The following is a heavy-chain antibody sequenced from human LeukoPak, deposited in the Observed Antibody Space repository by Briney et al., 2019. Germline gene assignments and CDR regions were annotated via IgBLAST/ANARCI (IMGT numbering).Heavy chain of an antibody. CDR1: GYTFTSYA. V-gene: IGHV1-3*01. J-gene: IGHJ6*02. Sequence: ASVTVSCTASGYTFTSYAMHWVRQAPGQGLEWMGWINAGNGNTKYSQKFQGRVTITRDTSASTAYMELSSLRSEDTAVYYCAKDRKEHHRWLQRSYYYYYGMDVWGQGTTVTVSS. CDR2: INAGNGNT. D-gene: IGHD6-19*01. CDR3: AKDRKEHHRWLQRSYYYYYGMDV.